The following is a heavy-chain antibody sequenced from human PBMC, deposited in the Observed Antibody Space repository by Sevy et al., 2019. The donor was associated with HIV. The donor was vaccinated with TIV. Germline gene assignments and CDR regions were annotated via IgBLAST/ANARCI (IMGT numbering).Heavy chain of an antibody. J-gene: IGHJ3*02. V-gene: IGHV3-21*01. CDR3: ARDRDMITFGVAEAFDI. D-gene: IGHD3-16*01. Sequence: GGSLRLSCAASGFTFSSSAMNWVRQAPGKGLEWVSSISSSSNYIYYPDSLKGRFTISRDNAKNSLYLQMNSLRAEDTAVYYCARDRDMITFGVAEAFDIWGQGTMVTVSS. CDR2: ISSSSNYI. CDR1: GFTFSSSA.